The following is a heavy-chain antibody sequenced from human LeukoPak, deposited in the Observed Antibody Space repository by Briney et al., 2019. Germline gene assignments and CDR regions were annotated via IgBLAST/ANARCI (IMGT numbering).Heavy chain of an antibody. CDR1: GFTFSSYA. CDR3: ATDGAGFDT. V-gene: IGHV3-23*03. CDR2: INIGGTNT. Sequence: GGSLRLSCAASGFTFSSYAVSWVRQAPGKGLEWLSYINIGGTNTHYADSVKGRFTISRDNAKKSLYLDMNNLRAEDTAVYYCATDGAGFDTWGQGVLVTVSS. J-gene: IGHJ5*02.